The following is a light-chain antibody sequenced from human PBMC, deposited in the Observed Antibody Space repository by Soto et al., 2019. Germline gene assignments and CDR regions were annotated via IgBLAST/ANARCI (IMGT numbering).Light chain of an antibody. CDR2: DSP. CDR1: QSVSSY. Sequence: EIVLTPSPATLSSSPGERATLSCRASQSVSSYLGWCQQKPGQAPRLLIYDSPNRATGIPARFSGSGAGTDFTLTISGLEPEDFAVYYGQQRRSWPTFGGGTKVEIK. CDR3: QQRRSWPT. J-gene: IGKJ4*01. V-gene: IGKV3-11*01.